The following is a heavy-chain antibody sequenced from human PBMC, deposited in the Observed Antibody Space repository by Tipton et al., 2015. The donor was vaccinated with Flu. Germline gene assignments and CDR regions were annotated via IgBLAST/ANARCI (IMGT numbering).Heavy chain of an antibody. CDR1: GYSISSVYS. CDR3: ARRDPCYFCGMDV. Sequence: TLSLTCTVSGYSISSVYSWDWIRQSPGKDLEWIGSIYPRGDMYYNPSLKSRLTMSVDTSKNQFSLSLSSVTAADTAVYYCARRDPCYFCGMDVWGQGTTVTVSS. V-gene: IGHV4-38-2*02. J-gene: IGHJ6*02. CDR2: IYPRGDM.